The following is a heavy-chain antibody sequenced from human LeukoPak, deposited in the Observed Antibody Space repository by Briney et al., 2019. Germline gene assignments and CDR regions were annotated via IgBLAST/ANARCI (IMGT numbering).Heavy chain of an antibody. J-gene: IGHJ4*02. CDR1: GGSITSSPYH. CDR3: ARSMVTTDRNFDH. V-gene: IGHV4-39*07. Sequence: SETLSLTCTVSGGSITSSPYHWAWIHQPPGSGPEWIGTVSHSGATQYNPSLTSRVTISLDTSKNQFSLSLNSVTAADTAVFYCARSMVTTDRNFDHWGQGTLVTVSS. CDR2: VSHSGAT. D-gene: IGHD2-21*02.